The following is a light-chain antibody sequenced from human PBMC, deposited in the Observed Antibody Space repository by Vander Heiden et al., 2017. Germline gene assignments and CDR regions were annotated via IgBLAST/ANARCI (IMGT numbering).Light chain of an antibody. CDR1: QGISNY. V-gene: IGKV1-27*01. CDR3: QNFKSAPLT. CDR2: AAS. Sequence: DIQMSQSPSSLAASVGDRVTITCRARQGISNYLAWHQQKAGNVPKLLIYAASTLQSGAPTRFSGSGSATDFTITISSLQPEDVATYYCQNFKSAPLTFGGGTKVEIK. J-gene: IGKJ4*01.